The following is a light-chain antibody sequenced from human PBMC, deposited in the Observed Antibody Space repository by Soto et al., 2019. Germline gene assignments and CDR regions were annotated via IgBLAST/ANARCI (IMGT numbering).Light chain of an antibody. Sequence: DIQMTQSPSTLSASVGDRVTITCRASQSISTWLSWYQQKPGKAPKVLIYKASNLQSGVSSRFSGSGSGTEFTLTISSLQPDDFATYYCQQHNSFSITFGQGTRLEIK. J-gene: IGKJ5*01. V-gene: IGKV1-5*03. CDR3: QQHNSFSIT. CDR2: KAS. CDR1: QSISTW.